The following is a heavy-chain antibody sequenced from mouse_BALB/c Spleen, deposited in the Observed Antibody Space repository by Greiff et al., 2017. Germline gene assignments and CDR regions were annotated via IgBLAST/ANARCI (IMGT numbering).Heavy chain of an antibody. CDR3: ARGEGRRVWYYAMDY. Sequence: QVQLQQPGAELVMPGASVKMSCKASGYTFTDYWMHWVKQRPGQGLEWIGAIDTSDSYTSYNQKFKGKATLTADKSSSTAYMQLSSLTSENSAVYFCARGEGRRVWYYAMDYWGQGTSVTVSS. D-gene: IGHD2-12*01. J-gene: IGHJ4*01. V-gene: IGHV1-69*01. CDR1: GYTFTDYW. CDR2: IDTSDSYT.